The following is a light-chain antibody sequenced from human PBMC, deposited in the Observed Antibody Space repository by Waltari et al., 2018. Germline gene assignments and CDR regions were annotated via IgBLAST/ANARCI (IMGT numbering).Light chain of an antibody. CDR3: CSYAGSITHVV. Sequence: QSALTQPASVSGSPVQSIPLYCTGTSSDVDDYNFVPWYQPRPGKAPKLMIYDVSKRPSWVSNRSSGPKSGNTSSLTISGLQAEDEADYYCCSYAGSITHVVFGGGTKLTVL. J-gene: IGLJ2*01. CDR2: DVS. CDR1: SSDVDDYNF. V-gene: IGLV2-23*02.